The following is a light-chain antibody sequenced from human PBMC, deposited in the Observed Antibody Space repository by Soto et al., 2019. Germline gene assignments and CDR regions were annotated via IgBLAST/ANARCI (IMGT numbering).Light chain of an antibody. CDR2: AAS. J-gene: IGKJ3*01. CDR1: QGFRKD. V-gene: IGKV1-6*01. CDR3: LQKYFYPFT. Sequence: AIQMTQSPSSLSASVGDRVTITCRASQGFRKDLDWFQQKPGKAPKLLIYAASNLQSGVPARFSGSGSGTDFTLTISSLQPEDFATYYCLQKYFYPFTFGPGTKVDI.